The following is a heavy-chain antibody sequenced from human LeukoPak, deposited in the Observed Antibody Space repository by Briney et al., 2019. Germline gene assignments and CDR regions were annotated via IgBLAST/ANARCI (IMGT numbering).Heavy chain of an antibody. CDR1: GFTVSSNY. Sequence: SGGSLRLSCAASGFTVSSNYMSWVRQAPGKGLEWVSVIYSGGSTYYADSVKGRFTISRDNSKNTLYLQMNSLRAEDTAVYYCAKDHESSYCGGDCEPPTYYYYYMDVWGKGTTVTVSS. V-gene: IGHV3-53*01. D-gene: IGHD2-21*02. CDR3: AKDHESSYCGGDCEPPTYYYYYMDV. J-gene: IGHJ6*03. CDR2: IYSGGST.